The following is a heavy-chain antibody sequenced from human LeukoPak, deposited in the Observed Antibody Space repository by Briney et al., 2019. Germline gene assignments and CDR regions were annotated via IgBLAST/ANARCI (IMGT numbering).Heavy chain of an antibody. CDR1: GGSISGYY. Sequence: SETLSLTCFVSGGSISGYYWSWIRQTPGKGLEWIGYIYSSGSTIYNPSLKSRVTMSVDTSMNQFSLRLSSVTAADTAIYYCARTYGGGVSDAFDIWGQGTIVTVSS. CDR2: IYSSGST. V-gene: IGHV4-59*01. CDR3: ARTYGGGVSDAFDI. J-gene: IGHJ3*02. D-gene: IGHD2-21*01.